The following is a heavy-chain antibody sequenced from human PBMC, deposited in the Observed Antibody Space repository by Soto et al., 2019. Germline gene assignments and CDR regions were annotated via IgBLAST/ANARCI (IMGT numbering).Heavy chain of an antibody. D-gene: IGHD3-10*01. CDR3: AGRASASRSYCDN. J-gene: IGHJ4*02. Sequence: PGGSLRLSCAASGFTFSSYWMSWVRQAPGKGLEWVANIKQDGSEKYYVDSLKGRFTISRDNTKNSLYLQPNSLRAEDTAVYYRAGRASASRSYCDNWGKGSLVTICS. CDR1: GFTFSSYW. V-gene: IGHV3-7*01. CDR2: IKQDGSEK.